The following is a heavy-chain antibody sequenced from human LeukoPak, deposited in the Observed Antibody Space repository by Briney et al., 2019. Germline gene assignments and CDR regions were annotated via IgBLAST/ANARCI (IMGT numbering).Heavy chain of an antibody. CDR2: ISGSGGST. Sequence: PGGSLRLSCAASGFTFSSYAMSWVRQAPGKGLEWVSAISGSGGSTYYADSVKGRFTISRDNSKNTLYLQMNSLRAEDTAVYCCAKGFYYYDSSGFDPWGQGTLVTVSS. V-gene: IGHV3-23*01. J-gene: IGHJ5*02. CDR3: AKGFYYYDSSGFDP. D-gene: IGHD3-22*01. CDR1: GFTFSSYA.